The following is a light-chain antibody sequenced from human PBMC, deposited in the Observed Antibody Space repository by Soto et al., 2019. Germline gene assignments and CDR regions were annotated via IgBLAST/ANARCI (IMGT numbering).Light chain of an antibody. CDR1: QAIRND. V-gene: IGKV1-17*01. J-gene: IGKJ1*01. Sequence: DIQMTQSPSSLSASVGDRVTITCRASQAIRNDLAWYQQKPGRAPKQLIYGSSSLQSGVPSRFSGSGSGTEFTLTISSLQPEDFGTYYCLQHNLFPRTFGQGTKVDIK. CDR3: LQHNLFPRT. CDR2: GSS.